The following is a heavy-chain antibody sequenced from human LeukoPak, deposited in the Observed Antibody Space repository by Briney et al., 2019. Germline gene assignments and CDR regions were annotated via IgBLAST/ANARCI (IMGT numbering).Heavy chain of an antibody. CDR1: GGSISSSSYY. D-gene: IGHD3-10*01. CDR3: ARVVFGNYYGSGSLEHYFDY. CDR2: IYYSGST. Sequence: SETLSLTCTVSGGSISSSSYYWGWIRQPPGKGLEWIGSIYYSGSTYYNPSLKSRVTISVDTSKEQFSLKLSSVAAADTAVYFCARVVFGNYYGSGSLEHYFDYWGQGTLVTVSS. J-gene: IGHJ4*02. V-gene: IGHV4-39*07.